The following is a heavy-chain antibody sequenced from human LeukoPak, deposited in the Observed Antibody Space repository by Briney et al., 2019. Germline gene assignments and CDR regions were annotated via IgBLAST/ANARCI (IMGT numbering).Heavy chain of an antibody. V-gene: IGHV4-39*07. D-gene: IGHD2-21*02. J-gene: IGHJ6*02. Sequence: SETLYLTCTVSGGSFSSSSYYWGWIRQPPGQGLEWIGSVNYSGSTYCNPSLKSGVTISVDNSKNQFSMKLISVTAADAAVYYGAKAHGDCLIYYYYGMDVGGQGTAVTVSS. CDR1: GGSFSSSSYY. CDR2: VNYSGST. CDR3: AKAHGDCLIYYYYGMDV.